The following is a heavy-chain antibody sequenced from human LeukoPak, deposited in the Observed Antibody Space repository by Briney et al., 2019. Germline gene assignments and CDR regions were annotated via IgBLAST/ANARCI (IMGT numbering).Heavy chain of an antibody. V-gene: IGHV4-4*02. CDR2: IYYSGST. CDR1: GGSISSSNW. Sequence: SETLSLTCAVSGGSISSSNWWSWVRQPPGKGLEWIGYIYYSGSTNYNPSLKSRVTISVDTSRNQFSLKLYSVTAADTAVYYCVRDRELAYWGQGILVTVSS. D-gene: IGHD1-1*01. J-gene: IGHJ4*02. CDR3: VRDRELAY.